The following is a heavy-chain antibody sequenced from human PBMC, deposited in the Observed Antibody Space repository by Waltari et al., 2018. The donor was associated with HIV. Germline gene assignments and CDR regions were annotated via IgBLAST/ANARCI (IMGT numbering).Heavy chain of an antibody. Sequence: QLQLQESGPGLVKPSETLSLPCTVPGGSIPSSSYYLGWIRQPPGKGLEWIGNIYYSGSAYYNSSLKSRVTISVDMSKNQFSLKLNSVTAADTAVYYCARDRYYYARTGSPDYWGQGTLVTVSS. J-gene: IGHJ4*02. V-gene: IGHV4-39*02. CDR1: GGSIPSSSYY. CDR2: IYYSGSA. D-gene: IGHD3-22*01. CDR3: ARDRYYYARTGSPDY.